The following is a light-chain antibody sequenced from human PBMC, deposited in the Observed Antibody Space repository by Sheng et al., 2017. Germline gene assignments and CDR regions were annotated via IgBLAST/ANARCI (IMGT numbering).Light chain of an antibody. J-gene: IGKJ1*01. Sequence: IQMTQSPSSLSPSVGGRVTITCQASQDISRALAWYQQAPGKTPKVLIYGASNLESGVPSRFSGSGSGTDFTLTINSLQPEDFATYYCHHYGSSPWTFGQGTKVEIK. V-gene: IGKV1-13*02. CDR3: HHYGSSPWT. CDR2: GAS. CDR1: QDISRA.